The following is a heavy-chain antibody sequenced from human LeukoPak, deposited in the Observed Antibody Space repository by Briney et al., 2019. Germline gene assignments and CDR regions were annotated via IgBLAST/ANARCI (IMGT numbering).Heavy chain of an antibody. V-gene: IGHV6-1*01. CDR3: AREKGYCSSTSCYYYYGMDV. Sequence: SQTLSLTCAISGDSVSSNSATWNWIRQSPSRGLEWLGRTYYRSKWYNDYAVSVKSRITINPDTSKNQFSLQLHSVTPEDTAVYYCAREKGYCSSTSCYYYYGMDVWGQGTTVTVSS. CDR1: GDSVSSNSAT. D-gene: IGHD2-2*01. J-gene: IGHJ6*02. CDR2: TYYRSKWYN.